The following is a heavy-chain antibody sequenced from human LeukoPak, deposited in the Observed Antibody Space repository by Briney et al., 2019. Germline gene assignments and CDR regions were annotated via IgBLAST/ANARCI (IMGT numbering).Heavy chain of an antibody. V-gene: IGHV3-21*01. D-gene: IGHD3-16*01. CDR3: ARDGYYYDC. CDR2: ISGNSAFI. Sequence: GGSLRLSCAASGFTFNTYAMTWVRQAPGKGLEWVSSISGNSAFIYYADSVRGRFTISRDNAKNSLYLQMSSLRAEDTAVYYCARDGYYYDCWGQGTMVTVSS. J-gene: IGHJ3*01. CDR1: GFTFNTYA.